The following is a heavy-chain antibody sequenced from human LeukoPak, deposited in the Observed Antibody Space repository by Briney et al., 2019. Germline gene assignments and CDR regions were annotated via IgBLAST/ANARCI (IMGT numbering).Heavy chain of an antibody. V-gene: IGHV3-23*01. Sequence: GGSLRLSCAASGFTFTTYAMSWVRQPPGKGLEWVSAISGSGGSTYYADSVKGRFTISRDNSKNTLYLQMNSLRAEDTAVYYCATQLLEDYFDYWGQGTLVTVSS. CDR2: ISGSGGST. CDR1: GFTFTTYA. D-gene: IGHD2-2*01. J-gene: IGHJ4*02. CDR3: ATQLLEDYFDY.